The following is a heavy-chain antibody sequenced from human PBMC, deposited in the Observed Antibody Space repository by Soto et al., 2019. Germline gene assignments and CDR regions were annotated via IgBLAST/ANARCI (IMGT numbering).Heavy chain of an antibody. J-gene: IGHJ6*02. V-gene: IGHV3-15*07. CDR2: IKSKTDGGTT. Sequence: GGSLRLSCAASGFTFSNAWMNWVRQAPGKGLEWVGRIKSKTDGGTTDYAAPVKGRFTISRDDSKNTLYLQMNSLKTEDTAVYYCTTDPIIVGAITPRSYGMDFWGQGTTVTVSS. D-gene: IGHD1-26*01. CDR1: GFTFSNAW. CDR3: TTDPIIVGAITPRSYGMDF.